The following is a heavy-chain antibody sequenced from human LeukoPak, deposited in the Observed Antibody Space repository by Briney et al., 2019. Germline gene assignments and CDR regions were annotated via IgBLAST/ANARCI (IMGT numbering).Heavy chain of an antibody. D-gene: IGHD3-10*01. Sequence: GGSLRLSCAASGFTFSTHPMHWVRQAPGKELESVSAISTDGRDTYYSNSVKGRFTISRDNSKNTLYLQMGSLTAEDTAVYFCAREWPAGVTDYWGQGTLVTVSS. CDR3: AREWPAGVTDY. V-gene: IGHV3-64*01. CDR1: GFTFSTHP. CDR2: ISTDGRDT. J-gene: IGHJ4*02.